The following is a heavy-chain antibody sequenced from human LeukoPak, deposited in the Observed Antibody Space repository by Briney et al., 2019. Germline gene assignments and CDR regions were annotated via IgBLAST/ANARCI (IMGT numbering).Heavy chain of an antibody. Sequence: PSETLSLTCTVSGGSISGYYWSWIRQPAGKGLEWIGRMYISGSTNYNPSLKSRVTMSVDTSKNQFSLKLNSVTAADTAVYYCAREGDDILTGYSFDAFDVWGQGTMVTVSS. CDR1: GGSISGYY. J-gene: IGHJ3*01. V-gene: IGHV4-4*07. CDR2: MYISGST. CDR3: AREGDDILTGYSFDAFDV. D-gene: IGHD3-9*01.